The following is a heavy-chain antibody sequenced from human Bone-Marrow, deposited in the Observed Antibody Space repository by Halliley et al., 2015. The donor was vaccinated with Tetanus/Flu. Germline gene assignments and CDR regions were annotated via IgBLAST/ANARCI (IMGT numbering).Heavy chain of an antibody. Sequence: GLEWGANINQDGSENYYVDSVRGRFTISRDNAKNSLYLQMNSLRAEDTAVYFCARDRYRVFDYWGQGTLVTVSS. CDR2: INQDGSEN. D-gene: IGHD5-12*01. J-gene: IGHJ4*02. V-gene: IGHV3-7*03. CDR3: ARDRYRVFDY.